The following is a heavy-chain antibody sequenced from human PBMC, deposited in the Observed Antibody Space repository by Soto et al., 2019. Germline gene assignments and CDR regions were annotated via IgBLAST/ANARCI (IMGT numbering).Heavy chain of an antibody. Sequence: QITLKESGPTLVKPTQTLTLTCTFSGFSLSTSGVGVGWIRQPPGKALEWLALIYWDDDKRYSPSLKSRLTITKDTSKNHVVLTMTNMDPVDTATYYCANRRITMIVDKAFDIWGQGTMVTVSS. V-gene: IGHV2-5*02. CDR2: IYWDDDK. J-gene: IGHJ3*02. CDR1: GFSLSTSGVG. CDR3: ANRRITMIVDKAFDI. D-gene: IGHD3-22*01.